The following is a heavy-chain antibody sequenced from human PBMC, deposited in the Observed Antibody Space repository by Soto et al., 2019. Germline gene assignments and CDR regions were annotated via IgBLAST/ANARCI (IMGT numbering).Heavy chain of an antibody. CDR3: ARQVSEYQPTSPNYYYYMDV. Sequence: SETLSLTCTVSGGSISSYYWSWIRQPPGKGLEWIGYIYYSGSTNYNPSLKSRVTISVDTSKNQFSLKLSSVTAADTAVYYCARQVSEYQPTSPNYYYYMDVWGKGATVTVSS. CDR2: IYYSGST. D-gene: IGHD2-2*01. V-gene: IGHV4-59*08. CDR1: GGSISSYY. J-gene: IGHJ6*03.